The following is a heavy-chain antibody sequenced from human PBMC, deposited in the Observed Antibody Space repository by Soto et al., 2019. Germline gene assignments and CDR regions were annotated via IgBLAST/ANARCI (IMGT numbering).Heavy chain of an antibody. CDR3: ARETIEVIRTSIAAAGMDV. V-gene: IGHV1-69*13. D-gene: IGHD6-13*01. CDR1: GGTFSSYA. Sequence: SVKVSCKASGGTFSSYAISWVRQAPGQGLEWMGGIIPIFGTANYAQKFQGRVTITADESTSTAYMKLSSVTAADTAVYYCARETIEVIRTSIAAAGMDVWGQGTTVTVSS. J-gene: IGHJ6*02. CDR2: IIPIFGTA.